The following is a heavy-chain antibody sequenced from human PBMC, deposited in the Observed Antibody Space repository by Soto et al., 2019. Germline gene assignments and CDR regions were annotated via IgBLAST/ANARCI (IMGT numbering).Heavy chain of an antibody. V-gene: IGHV3-74*01. Sequence: SCAASGFTFRSYWMHWVRQAPGRGLVWVSRINSDGSSTSYADSVKGRFTISRDNAKNTLYLQMNSLRAEDTAVYYCARDQPRYAFDIWGQGTMVTVSS. J-gene: IGHJ3*02. CDR3: ARDQPRYAFDI. CDR1: GFTFRSYW. CDR2: INSDGSST.